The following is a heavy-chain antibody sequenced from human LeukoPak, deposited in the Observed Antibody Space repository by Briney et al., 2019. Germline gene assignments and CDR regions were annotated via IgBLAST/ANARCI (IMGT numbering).Heavy chain of an antibody. CDR1: GGTFSSYP. D-gene: IGHD1-14*01. CDR2: IIPIFDTP. Sequence: SVKVSCKASGGTFSSYPVSWVRQAPGQGLEWMGGIIPIFDTPTYAQKFQGRVTITADESTSTAYMELSSLRSEDTAVYYCARGTGRALYYGMDVWGQGTTVTVSS. V-gene: IGHV1-69*13. J-gene: IGHJ6*02. CDR3: ARGTGRALYYGMDV.